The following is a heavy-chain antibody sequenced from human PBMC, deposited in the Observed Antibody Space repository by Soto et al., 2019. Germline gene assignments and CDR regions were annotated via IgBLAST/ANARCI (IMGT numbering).Heavy chain of an antibody. Sequence: GGSLRLSCAASGFTFSSYAMSWVRQAPGKGLEWVSAISGSGGSTYYADSVKGRFTISRDNSKNTLYLQMNSLRAEDTAVYYCAKAPFEYSSSWYFDYWGQGTLVTSPQ. V-gene: IGHV3-23*01. CDR1: GFTFSSYA. CDR2: ISGSGGST. D-gene: IGHD6-13*01. CDR3: AKAPFEYSSSWYFDY. J-gene: IGHJ4*02.